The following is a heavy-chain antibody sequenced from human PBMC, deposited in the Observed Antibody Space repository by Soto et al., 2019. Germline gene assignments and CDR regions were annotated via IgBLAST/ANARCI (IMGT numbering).Heavy chain of an antibody. CDR2: IAYDGTDK. D-gene: IGHD6-19*01. CDR3: ARVLAGTDYYYYGMDV. Sequence: GGSLRLSCAASGFPFSSYAMHWVRQAPGKGLQWVAVIAYDGTDKFYAKSVEGRFTISRDNSKNTVDLHMKSLRAEGTAVYYCARVLAGTDYYYYGMDVWGQGTMVTVSS. J-gene: IGHJ6*02. CDR1: GFPFSSYA. V-gene: IGHV3-30-3*01.